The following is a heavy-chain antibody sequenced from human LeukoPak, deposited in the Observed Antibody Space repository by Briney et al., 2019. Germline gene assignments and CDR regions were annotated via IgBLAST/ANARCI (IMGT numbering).Heavy chain of an antibody. CDR3: ARALLDYGDYGDY. Sequence: ASVTVSCKASGYTFTSYDINWVRQATGQGLEWMGWMNPNSGNTGYAQKFQGRVTMTRNTSISTAYMELSSLRSEDTAVYYCARALLDYGDYGDYWGQGTLVTVSS. J-gene: IGHJ4*02. CDR2: MNPNSGNT. D-gene: IGHD4-17*01. CDR1: GYTFTSYD. V-gene: IGHV1-8*01.